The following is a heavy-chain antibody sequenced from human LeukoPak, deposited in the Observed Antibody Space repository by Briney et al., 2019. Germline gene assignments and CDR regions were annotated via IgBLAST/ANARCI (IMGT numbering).Heavy chain of an antibody. J-gene: IGHJ4*02. CDR3: ARGIDEWLYLNY. Sequence: GGSLRLSCAASGFTFSRYWMHWVRQAPGKGPVWVSRINSDGSVTSHADSVKGRFTISRDNAKNTVYLQMYSLRAEDTAVYYCARGIDEWLYLNYWGQGALVTVSS. CDR2: INSDGSVT. V-gene: IGHV3-74*01. CDR1: GFTFSRYW. D-gene: IGHD3-3*01.